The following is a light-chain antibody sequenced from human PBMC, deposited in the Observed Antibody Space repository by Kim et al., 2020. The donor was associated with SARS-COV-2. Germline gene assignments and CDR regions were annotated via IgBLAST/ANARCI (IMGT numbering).Light chain of an antibody. CDR2: RAS. J-gene: IGKJ2*03. V-gene: IGKV1-5*03. Sequence: SASVGDKVTITCRASQSISDWLAWYQQKPGKAPKLLISRASNLQSGVPSRFSGSGSGEEFTLTISSLQPEDLATYYCQQYIRYSSFDQGTKVDIK. CDR3: QQYIRYSS. CDR1: QSISDW.